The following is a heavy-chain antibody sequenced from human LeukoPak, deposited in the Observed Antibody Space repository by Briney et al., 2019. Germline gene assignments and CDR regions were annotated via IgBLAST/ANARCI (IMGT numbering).Heavy chain of an antibody. CDR2: IYPGDSDT. V-gene: IGHV5-51*01. Sequence: GESLKISCKGSGYSFSNYWIGWVRQMPGKGLEWMGIIYPGDSDTRYSPSFQGQVTISADKSIGTAYLQWGSLKASDTAMYYCARQADTSAYYTYWGQGTLVTVFS. J-gene: IGHJ4*02. D-gene: IGHD3-22*01. CDR3: ARQADTSAYYTY. CDR1: GYSFSNYW.